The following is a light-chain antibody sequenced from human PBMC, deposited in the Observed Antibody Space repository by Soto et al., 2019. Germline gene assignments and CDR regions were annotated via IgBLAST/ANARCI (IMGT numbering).Light chain of an antibody. CDR1: SSDVGAYDY. Sequence: QSALTQPASVSGSPGQSITISCTGTSSDVGAYDYVSWYQHHPGKAPKLMIYDVSNRPSGVSNRFSGSKSGSTASLTISGLQAEDDADYYCTSYTTSDTLVFGGGTKLTVL. CDR2: DVS. V-gene: IGLV2-14*03. J-gene: IGLJ2*01. CDR3: TSYTTSDTLV.